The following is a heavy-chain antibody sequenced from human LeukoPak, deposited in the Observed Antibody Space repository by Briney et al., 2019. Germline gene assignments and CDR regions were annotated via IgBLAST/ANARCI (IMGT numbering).Heavy chain of an antibody. CDR1: GGSFSGYY. Sequence: SETLSLTCAVYGGSFSGYYWSWIRQPPGKGLEWIGEINHSGSTNYNPSLKSRVTISVGTSKNQFSLKLSSVTAADTAVFYCARRPFPVLSHLDAFDIWGQGTLVTVSS. V-gene: IGHV4-34*01. CDR2: INHSGST. CDR3: ARRPFPVLSHLDAFDI. D-gene: IGHD2/OR15-2a*01. J-gene: IGHJ3*02.